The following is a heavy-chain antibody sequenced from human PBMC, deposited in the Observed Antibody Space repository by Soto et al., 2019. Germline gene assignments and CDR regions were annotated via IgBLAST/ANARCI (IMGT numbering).Heavy chain of an antibody. CDR3: ARGEYSSSSGYYYGMHV. J-gene: IGHJ6*02. V-gene: IGHV4-61*01. D-gene: IGHD6-6*01. CDR1: GGSGSSGSYY. CDR2: IYYSGST. Sequence: SETLSLTCTVSGGSGSSGSYYWSWIRQPPGKGLEWIGYIYYSGSTNYNPSLKSRVTISVDTSKNQFSLKLSSVTAADTAVYYCARGEYSSSSGYYYGMHVWGPGTTVTVS.